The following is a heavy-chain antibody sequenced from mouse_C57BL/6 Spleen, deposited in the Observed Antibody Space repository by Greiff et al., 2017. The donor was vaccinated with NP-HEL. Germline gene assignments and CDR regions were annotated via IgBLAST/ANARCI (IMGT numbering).Heavy chain of an antibody. J-gene: IGHJ2*01. CDR2: ISSGGSYT. V-gene: IGHV5-6*01. D-gene: IGHD2-1*01. CDR3: ARGNYGGYYFDY. CDR1: GFTFSSYG. Sequence: EVKLVESGGDLVKPGGSLKLSCAASGFTFSSYGMSWVRQTPDKRLEWVATISSGGSYTYYPDSVKGRFTISRDNAKNTLYLQMSSLKSEDTAMYYWARGNYGGYYFDYWGQGTTLTVSS.